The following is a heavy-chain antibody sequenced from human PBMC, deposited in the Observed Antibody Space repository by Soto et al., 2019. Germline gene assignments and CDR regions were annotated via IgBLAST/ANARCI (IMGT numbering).Heavy chain of an antibody. CDR2: LYYSGNT. D-gene: IGHD2-15*01. J-gene: IGHJ4*02. Sequence: SETLSLTCTVSGGSISPFYWSWVRQPPAKGLEWIGYLYYSGNTNYNPSLKSRVTISVDASKKQVSLRLTSVTAADTAVYYCARVGGVAARTFDYWGQGTVVTVSS. V-gene: IGHV4-59*01. CDR1: GGSISPFY. CDR3: ARVGGVAARTFDY.